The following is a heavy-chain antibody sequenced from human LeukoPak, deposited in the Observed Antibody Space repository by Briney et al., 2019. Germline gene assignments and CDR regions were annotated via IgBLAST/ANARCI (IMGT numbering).Heavy chain of an antibody. Sequence: GGSLRLSCAASGFTFSSYGMNWVRQAPGKGLEWVSAISGSGGSTYYADSVKGRFTISRDNSKNTLYLQMNSLRAEDTAVYYCAKGRGGTATTTGYWGQGTLVTVSS. CDR2: ISGSGGST. D-gene: IGHD5-18*01. CDR3: AKGRGGTATTTGY. V-gene: IGHV3-23*01. CDR1: GFTFSSYG. J-gene: IGHJ4*02.